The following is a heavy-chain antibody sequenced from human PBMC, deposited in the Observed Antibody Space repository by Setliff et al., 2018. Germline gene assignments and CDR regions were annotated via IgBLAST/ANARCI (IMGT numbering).Heavy chain of an antibody. CDR2: IYAIRST. D-gene: IGHD3-10*01. J-gene: IGHJ6*02. V-gene: IGHV4-61*02. Sequence: SETLSLTCIVSGGSISSAASYWNWIRQPAGKELEWIGRIYAIRSTNYNPSLKSRVTISLDTSNNQFSLKLSSVTAADTAVYYCARGSTMIQGVRLYYHGLDVWGQGTTVTVSS. CDR1: GGSISSAASY. CDR3: ARGSTMIQGVRLYYHGLDV.